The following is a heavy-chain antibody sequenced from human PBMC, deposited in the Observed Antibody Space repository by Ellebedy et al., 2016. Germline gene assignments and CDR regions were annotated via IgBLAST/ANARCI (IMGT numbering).Heavy chain of an antibody. V-gene: IGHV3-21*06. CDR3: ARDGSEWSRDY. D-gene: IGHD3-3*01. CDR2: ISGSSTYI. CDR1: GFTFSNHN. Sequence: GGSLRLSXAASGFTFSNHNMNWVRQAPGRGLEWVSSISGSSTYIYYADSVKGRFIISRDNTKNSLFLQMNSLGVEDTAVYYCARDGSEWSRDYWGQGTLVTVSS. J-gene: IGHJ4*02.